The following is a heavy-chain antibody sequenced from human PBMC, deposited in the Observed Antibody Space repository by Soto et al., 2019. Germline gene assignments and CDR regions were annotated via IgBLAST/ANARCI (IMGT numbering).Heavy chain of an antibody. CDR2: ISRDGSKK. Sequence: PGGSLRLSCAASGFTFQSYAFYWVRQAPGKGLECVADISRDGSKKYHAVSVRGRFTISRDNSKNTLFLQMDSLRIDDTAVYYCARDGGYSLDSWGQGILVTASS. D-gene: IGHD3-16*01. J-gene: IGHJ4*02. V-gene: IGHV3-30*03. CDR1: GFTFQSYA. CDR3: ARDGGYSLDS.